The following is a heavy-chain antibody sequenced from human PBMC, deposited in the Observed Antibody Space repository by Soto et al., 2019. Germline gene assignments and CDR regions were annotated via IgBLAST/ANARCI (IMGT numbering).Heavy chain of an antibody. CDR1: GYTFTSYY. CDR2: INPKFGET. CDR3: ARNMDYYYGPGSGNGHGF. J-gene: IGHJ6*02. D-gene: IGHD3-10*01. Sequence: QVQLVQSGAEMKEPGDSVRVSCEASGYTFTSYYIHWVRQAPGQGLEWMGWINPKFGETTYAQDFQGRVSMTRDMSISTVYLELRRLTSADTAIYYCARNMDYYYGPGSGNGHGFWGQGTTVTVFS. V-gene: IGHV1-2*02.